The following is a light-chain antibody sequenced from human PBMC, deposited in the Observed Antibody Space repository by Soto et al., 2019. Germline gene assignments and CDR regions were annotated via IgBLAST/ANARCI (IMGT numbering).Light chain of an antibody. Sequence: IQVTQSPSSLSSSLGDRVTITCRTSQGIRSALGWYQQKPGKVPKLRIYAASTLQSGVPSRFSGSGSGRDFTLTISSLQPEDFATYYCLLDYAYFWAFGQGTKVDIK. V-gene: IGKV1-6*01. CDR1: QGIRSA. CDR2: AAS. J-gene: IGKJ1*01. CDR3: LLDYAYFWA.